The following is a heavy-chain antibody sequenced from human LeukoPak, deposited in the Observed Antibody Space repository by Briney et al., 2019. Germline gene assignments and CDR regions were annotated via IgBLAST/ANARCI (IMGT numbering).Heavy chain of an antibody. CDR3: VRGRTGSIATAGRY. Sequence: ASVKVSCKLSGSTLTEFSIHWVRQAHGKGLEWLGGLEPEDGETILSQKFQDRVALTADTSTSTAYMDMSRLRSEDTAVYFCVRGRTGSIATAGRYWGRGTLVTVSS. J-gene: IGHJ4*02. CDR1: GSTLTEFS. CDR2: LEPEDGET. V-gene: IGHV1-24*01. D-gene: IGHD6-6*01.